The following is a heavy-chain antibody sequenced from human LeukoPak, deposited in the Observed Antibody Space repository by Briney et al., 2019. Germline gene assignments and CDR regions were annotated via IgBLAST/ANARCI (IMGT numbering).Heavy chain of an antibody. CDR3: TRDVRLRHKYYYMDV. V-gene: IGHV3-21*01. D-gene: IGHD4-17*01. Sequence: GGSLRLSCAASGFTFSSYSMNWVRQAPGKGLEWVSSISSSSSYIYYADSVKGRFTISRDNAKNSLYLQMNSLRAEDTAVYYCTRDVRLRHKYYYMDVWGKGTTVTVSS. CDR2: ISSSSSYI. CDR1: GFTFSSYS. J-gene: IGHJ6*03.